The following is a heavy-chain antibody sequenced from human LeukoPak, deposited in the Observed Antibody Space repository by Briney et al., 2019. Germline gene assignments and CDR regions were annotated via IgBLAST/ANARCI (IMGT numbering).Heavy chain of an antibody. D-gene: IGHD6-13*01. CDR1: GGSISSYY. Sequence: PSETLSLTCTVSGGSISSYYWSWIRQPPGKGMEWIGYIYYSGSTNYNPSLKSRVTISVDTSKNQFSLKLSSVTAADTAVYYCARWRYRASAGDIDYWGQGTLVTVSS. CDR2: IYYSGST. V-gene: IGHV4-59*08. CDR3: ARWRYRASAGDIDY. J-gene: IGHJ4*02.